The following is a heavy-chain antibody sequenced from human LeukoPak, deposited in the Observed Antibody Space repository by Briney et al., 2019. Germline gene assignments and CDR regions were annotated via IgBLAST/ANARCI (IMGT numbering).Heavy chain of an antibody. Sequence: GSLRLSCVGSGFTSIAYALTWARQAPGKGLEWVSGISGGGVTTYYADSVRGRFTISRDNSKNTLYLQMNSLRADDTAIYYCARNQQLGGHSYYYYGMDVWGQGTTVTVSS. J-gene: IGHJ6*02. CDR2: ISGGGVTT. D-gene: IGHD3-16*01. CDR3: ARNQQLGGHSYYYYGMDV. CDR1: GFTSIAYA. V-gene: IGHV3-23*01.